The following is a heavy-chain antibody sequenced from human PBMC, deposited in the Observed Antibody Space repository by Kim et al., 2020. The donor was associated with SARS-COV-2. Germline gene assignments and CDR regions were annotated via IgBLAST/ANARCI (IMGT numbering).Heavy chain of an antibody. CDR2: ISYDGSNK. CDR3: ARALRGGYYYGMDV. J-gene: IGHJ6*02. V-gene: IGHV3-30*04. D-gene: IGHD3-10*01. Sequence: GGSLRLSCAASGFTFSSYAMHWVRQAPGKGLEWVAVISYDGSNKYYADSVKGRFTISRDNSKNKLYLQMNSLRAEDTAVYYCARALRGGYYYGMDVWGQGNTVTVSS. CDR1: GFTFSSYA.